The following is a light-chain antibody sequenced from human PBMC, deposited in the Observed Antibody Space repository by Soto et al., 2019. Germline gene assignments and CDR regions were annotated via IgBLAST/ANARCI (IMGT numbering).Light chain of an antibody. CDR1: QSVSKY. J-gene: IGKJ4*01. V-gene: IGKV3-11*01. Sequence: ETVLTPSAPTLSLSPGVGATLSCRASQSVSKYLAWYQQKPGQAPRLLIYDASTRATGIPARVTGRGSGTDFTVTISSLQPEEFSVYFCQQLSNWPPSFGGATKVEIK. CDR2: DAS. CDR3: QQLSNWPPS.